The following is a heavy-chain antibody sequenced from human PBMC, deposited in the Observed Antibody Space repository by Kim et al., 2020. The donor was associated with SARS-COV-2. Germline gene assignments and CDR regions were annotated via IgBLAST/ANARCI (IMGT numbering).Heavy chain of an antibody. CDR2: IYTSGST. CDR1: GGSISSGSYY. V-gene: IGHV4-61*02. Sequence: SETLSLTCTVSGGSISSGSYYWSWIRQPAGKGLEWIGRIYTSGSTNYNPSLKSRVTISVDTSKNQFSLKLSSVTAADTAVYYCASWGDRGMDVWGQGTTVTVSS. CDR3: ASWGDRGMDV. D-gene: IGHD3-16*01. J-gene: IGHJ6*02.